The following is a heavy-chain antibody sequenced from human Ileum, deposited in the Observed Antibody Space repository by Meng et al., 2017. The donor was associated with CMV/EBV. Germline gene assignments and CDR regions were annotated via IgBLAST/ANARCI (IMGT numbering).Heavy chain of an antibody. CDR1: VDPTSGGDYY. D-gene: IGHD6-13*01. Sequence: TLSVDPTSGGDYYCTWLRQPPGKGLEWIGYIYYSGSTYYFPSFVSLVIMSVDTSKNQFSLSLGSVTAADTAVYYCGRPHGSSCYFDNWGQGILVTVSS. CDR3: GRPHGSSCYFDN. J-gene: IGHJ4*02. V-gene: IGHV4-30-4*08. CDR2: IYYSGST.